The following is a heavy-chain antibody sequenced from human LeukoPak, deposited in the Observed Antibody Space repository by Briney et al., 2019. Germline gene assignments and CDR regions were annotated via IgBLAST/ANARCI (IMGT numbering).Heavy chain of an antibody. Sequence: GGSLRLSCAASGFTFSTYWMSWVRQAPGKGLEGVANIHQDGNEKYYVDSVKGRFTISRDNAKNSLYLQMNSLRAEDTAVYYCARGDKFSGDYWGQGTLVTVSS. J-gene: IGHJ4*02. CDR3: ARGDKFSGDY. D-gene: IGHD2-15*01. V-gene: IGHV3-7*04. CDR2: IHQDGNEK. CDR1: GFTFSTYW.